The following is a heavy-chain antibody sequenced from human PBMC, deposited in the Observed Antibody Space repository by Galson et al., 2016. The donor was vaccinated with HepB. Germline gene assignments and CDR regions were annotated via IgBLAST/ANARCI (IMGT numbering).Heavy chain of an antibody. J-gene: IGHJ4*02. CDR3: VGGRLASGWPY. D-gene: IGHD4-23*01. CDR2: IYHTGST. V-gene: IGHV4-4*02. CDR1: GDSISRDTW. Sequence: SETLSLTCAVSGDSISRDTWWSWVRQPPGKGLEWIGEIYHTGSTNYNPSLKNRVTISLDKSRNQFSLRLTPVTAADTAVYYCVGGRLASGWPYWGQGNLVRVSS.